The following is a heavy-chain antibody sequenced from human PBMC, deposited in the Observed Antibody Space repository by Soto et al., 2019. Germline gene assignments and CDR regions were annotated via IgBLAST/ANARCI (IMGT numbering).Heavy chain of an antibody. V-gene: IGHV1-69*06. CDR3: AVRLTFWSGRYNWFDP. D-gene: IGHD3-3*01. J-gene: IGHJ5*02. Sequence: SVQVSCKASGGTFSSYAISWVRQAPGQGLEWMGGIIPIFGTANYAQKFQGRVTITADTSTSTAYMELSSLRSEDTAVYYCAVRLTFWSGRYNWFDPWGQGTLVTVSS. CDR1: GGTFSSYA. CDR2: IIPIFGTA.